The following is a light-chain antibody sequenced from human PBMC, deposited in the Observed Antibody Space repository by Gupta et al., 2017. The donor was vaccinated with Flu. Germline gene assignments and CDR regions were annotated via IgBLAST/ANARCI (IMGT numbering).Light chain of an antibody. CDR1: QSVSSY. CDR2: DAS. Sequence: EIVFTQSPATLSLSPGERATLSCRASQSVSSYLAWYQQKPGQAPRLLLYDASNGATGIPARFSGSGSGTDFTLTISSLDPEDFAVYYCQRRSNWSFTFGHGTRVDIK. CDR3: QRRSNWSFT. V-gene: IGKV3-11*01. J-gene: IGKJ3*01.